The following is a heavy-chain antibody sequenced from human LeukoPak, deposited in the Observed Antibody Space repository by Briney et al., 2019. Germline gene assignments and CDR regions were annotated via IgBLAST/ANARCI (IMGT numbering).Heavy chain of an antibody. V-gene: IGHV7-4-1*02. CDR3: ARESYYYDSSGHHYGFDY. J-gene: IGHJ4*02. CDR2: INTNTGNP. Sequence: GASVKVSCKASGYTFTTYAIHWVRQAPGQGLEWMGWINTNTGNPTYAQGFTGRFVFSLDTSVSTAYLQISSLKAEDTAVYYCARESYYYDSSGHHYGFDYWGQGTLVTVSS. D-gene: IGHD3-22*01. CDR1: GYTFTTYA.